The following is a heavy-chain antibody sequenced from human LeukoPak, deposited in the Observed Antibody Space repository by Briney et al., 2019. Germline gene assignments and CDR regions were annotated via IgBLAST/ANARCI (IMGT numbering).Heavy chain of an antibody. V-gene: IGHV3-23*01. J-gene: IGHJ4*02. Sequence: GGSLRLSCVGSGFIFSDYAMSWVRQAPGKAPEWVSTLDGTSAGSYSADSVSGRFTISRDNSKNTLYLQMDSLRAEDTATYYCAKDRNLGGAVYVHFDYWGQGTVVTVSS. CDR3: AKDRNLGGAVYVHFDY. D-gene: IGHD3-16*01. CDR1: GFIFSDYA. CDR2: LDGTSAGS.